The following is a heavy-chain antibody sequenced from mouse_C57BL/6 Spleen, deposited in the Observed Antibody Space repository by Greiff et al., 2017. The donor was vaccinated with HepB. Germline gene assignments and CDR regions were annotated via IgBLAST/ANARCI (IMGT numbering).Heavy chain of an antibody. D-gene: IGHD1-1*01. CDR2: INTNNGGT. Sequence: EVQLQQSGPELVKPGASVKIPCKASGYTFTDYNMDWVKQSHGKSLEWIGDINTNNGGTIYNQKFKGKATLTVDKSYSTAYMELSSLTTEDTAVYDGASGSSSYSYWYLDGWGTATTGTVSS. CDR3: ASGSSSYSYWYLDG. V-gene: IGHV1-18*01. J-gene: IGHJ1*03. CDR1: GYTFTDYN.